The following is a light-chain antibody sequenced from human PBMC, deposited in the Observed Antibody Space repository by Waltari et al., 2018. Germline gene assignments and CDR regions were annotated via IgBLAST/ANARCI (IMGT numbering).Light chain of an antibody. J-gene: IGKJ2*01. V-gene: IGKV3-15*01. CDR2: GAS. CDR3: QQYNDWPYT. Sequence: EIVMTQSPVTLSVSPGERAALSCRSSQSVRTNLAWYQQRPGQTPRRLMYGASTRAAEIPARFSGSGSGTEFTLTISSLQSEDFAVYYCQQYNDWPYTFGQGTKLEI. CDR1: QSVRTN.